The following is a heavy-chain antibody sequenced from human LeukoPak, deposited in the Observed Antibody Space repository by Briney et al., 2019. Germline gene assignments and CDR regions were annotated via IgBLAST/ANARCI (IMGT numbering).Heavy chain of an antibody. D-gene: IGHD6-13*01. Sequence: GRSLRLSCAASGFTFDDYAMHWVRQAPGKGLEWVSGISWNSGSIGYADSVKGRFTISRDNAKNSLYLQMNSLRAEDTALYYCAKDPGQDIAAAHGGADWGQGTLVTVSS. V-gene: IGHV3-9*01. CDR2: ISWNSGSI. CDR1: GFTFDDYA. J-gene: IGHJ4*02. CDR3: AKDPGQDIAAAHGGAD.